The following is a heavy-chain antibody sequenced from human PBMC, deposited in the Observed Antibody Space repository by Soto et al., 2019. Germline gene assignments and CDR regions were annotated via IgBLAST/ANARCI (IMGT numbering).Heavy chain of an antibody. Sequence: LRLSCAASGFTFSSYSMNWVRQAPGKGLEWVSSISSSGSYIYYADSVKGRFTISRDNAKNSLYLQMNSLRAEDTAVYYCAAYYYDSSGYEGVPWGQGTLVTVSS. CDR1: GFTFSSYS. CDR2: ISSSGSYI. CDR3: AAYYYDSSGYEGVP. D-gene: IGHD3-22*01. J-gene: IGHJ5*02. V-gene: IGHV3-21*01.